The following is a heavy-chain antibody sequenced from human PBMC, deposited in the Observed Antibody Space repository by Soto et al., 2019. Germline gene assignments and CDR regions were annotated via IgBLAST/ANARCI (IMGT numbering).Heavy chain of an antibody. D-gene: IGHD6-19*01. CDR1: GGSMGGNY. CDR2: IYYTGTT. CDR3: ARGGWYVDY. Sequence: SETLSLTWTVSGGSMGGNYWSWIRQTPGKGLEWIGYIYYTGTTNYNASLKSRVTLSVDTSKNQFSLKLTSVTAADTAVYFCARGGWYVDYWGQGTLVTVSS. J-gene: IGHJ4*02. V-gene: IGHV4-59*01.